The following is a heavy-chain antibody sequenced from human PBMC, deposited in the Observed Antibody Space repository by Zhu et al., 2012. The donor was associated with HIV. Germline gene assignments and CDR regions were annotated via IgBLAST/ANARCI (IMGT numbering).Heavy chain of an antibody. V-gene: IGHV4-39*01. CDR3: ARHARDSGYA. CDR1: GGSISSSSYY. Sequence: QVQLQESGPGLVKPSETLSLTCTVSGGSISSSSYYWGWIRQPPGKGLEWIGSIYYSGSTYYNPSLKSRVTISVDTSKNQFSLKLSSVTAADTAVYYCARHARDSGYAWGQGTLVTVSS. CDR2: IYYSGST. D-gene: IGHD5-12*01. J-gene: IGHJ5*02.